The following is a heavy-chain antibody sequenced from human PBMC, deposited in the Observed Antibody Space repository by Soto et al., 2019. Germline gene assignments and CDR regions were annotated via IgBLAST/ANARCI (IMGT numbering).Heavy chain of an antibody. J-gene: IGHJ5*02. Sequence: PSETLSLTCAVYGGSFSGYYWSWIRQPPGKGLEWIGEINHSGSTNYNPSLKSRVTISVDTSKNQFSLKLSSVTAADTAVYYCAGGQGGLLMVYASWADWFDPWGQGTLVTVSS. CDR2: INHSGST. D-gene: IGHD2-8*01. CDR1: GGSFSGYY. V-gene: IGHV4-34*01. CDR3: AGGQGGLLMVYASWADWFDP.